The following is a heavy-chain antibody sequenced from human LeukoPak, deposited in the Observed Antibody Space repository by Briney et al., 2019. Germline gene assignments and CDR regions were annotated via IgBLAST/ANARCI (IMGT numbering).Heavy chain of an antibody. J-gene: IGHJ3*02. CDR2: IFYSRST. Sequence: SESLSLTCTVSGGPISTSSYYWGWVRQPPGKGLEWIGNIFYSRSTNYNPSLKSRVTISVDTSKNQFSLKLSSVTAADTAVYFCVRGPYSYDSSGAFDIWGQGTMVTVSS. V-gene: IGHV4-39*07. CDR3: VRGPYSYDSSGAFDI. CDR1: GGPISTSSYY. D-gene: IGHD3-22*01.